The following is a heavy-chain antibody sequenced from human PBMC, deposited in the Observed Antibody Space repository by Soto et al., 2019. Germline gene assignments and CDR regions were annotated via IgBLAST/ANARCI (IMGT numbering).Heavy chain of an antibody. J-gene: IGHJ4*02. Sequence: QVQLQESGPGLVKPSQTLSLTCTVSGDSISSGGYYWSWIRQHPGKGLEWIAHIYYSGSTYYNPSLKSRXXIXVXKSKNHFSLKLSSVTEADTAVYYCARSPHFDGYNDYWGQGTLVTVSS. V-gene: IGHV4-31*03. CDR1: GDSISSGGYY. CDR2: IYYSGST. D-gene: IGHD3-9*01. CDR3: ARSPHFDGYNDY.